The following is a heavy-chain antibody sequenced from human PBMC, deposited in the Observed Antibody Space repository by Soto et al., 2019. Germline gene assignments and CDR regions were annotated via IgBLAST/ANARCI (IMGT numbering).Heavy chain of an antibody. CDR3: ASRSSGWYFDY. Sequence: EVQLLESGGGLVQPGGSLRLSCAASGFTFSSYAMNWVRQAPGKGREWVSVISGSGGSTYYADSVKGRFTISRDNSKNTLYLQMNSLRADDTAVYYCASRSSGWYFDYWGQGTLVTVSS. J-gene: IGHJ4*02. CDR1: GFTFSSYA. D-gene: IGHD6-19*01. CDR2: ISGSGGST. V-gene: IGHV3-23*01.